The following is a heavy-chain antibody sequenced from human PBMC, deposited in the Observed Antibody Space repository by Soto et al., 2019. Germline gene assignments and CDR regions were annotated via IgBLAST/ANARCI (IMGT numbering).Heavy chain of an antibody. CDR3: AKEHHYSSSWSEFDY. CDR1: GFTFSSYA. V-gene: IGHV3-23*01. D-gene: IGHD6-13*01. CDR2: ISGSGVST. Sequence: EVQLLESGGGLVQPGGSLRLSCAASGFTFSSYAMSWVRQAPGQGLEWVSAISGSGVSTYYADSVKGRFTISRDNSKNTLYLQMNSLRAEDTAVYYCAKEHHYSSSWSEFDYWGQGTMFTVSS. J-gene: IGHJ4*02.